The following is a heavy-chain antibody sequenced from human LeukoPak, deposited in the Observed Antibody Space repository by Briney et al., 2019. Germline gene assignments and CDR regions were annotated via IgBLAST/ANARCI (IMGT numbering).Heavy chain of an antibody. CDR3: TGGLTTVTFYGMDV. D-gene: IGHD4-17*01. J-gene: IGHJ6*02. V-gene: IGHV1-69*01. Sequence: SVKVSCKASGGTFSSYAISWVRQAPGQGLEWMGGIIRIFGTANYAQKFQGRVTITADESTSTAYMELSSLRSEDAAVYYCTGGLTTVTFYGMDVWGQGTTVTVSS. CDR2: IIRIFGTA. CDR1: GGTFSSYA.